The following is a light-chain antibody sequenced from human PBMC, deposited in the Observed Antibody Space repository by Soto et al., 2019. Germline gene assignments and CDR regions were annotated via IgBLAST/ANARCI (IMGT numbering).Light chain of an antibody. CDR3: QHRSNWPLT. CDR1: QSVSSS. V-gene: IGKV3-11*01. CDR2: DAS. Sequence: IVLTQSPATLSLSPGERATLSCRASQSVSSSLAWYQQKPGQAPRLLIYDASNRATGIPARFSGSGSGTDLTLTISSLEREDVAVYYCQHRSNWPLTFGGGTKVEIK. J-gene: IGKJ4*01.